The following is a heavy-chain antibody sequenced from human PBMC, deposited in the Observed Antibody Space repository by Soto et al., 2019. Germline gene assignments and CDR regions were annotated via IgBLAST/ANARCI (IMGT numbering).Heavy chain of an antibody. CDR3: AKTFGSNWLLDY. V-gene: IGHV3-23*01. D-gene: IGHD6-13*01. CDR1: GFTFSDYA. CDR2: MSGRGGSV. Sequence: EVQLLESGGGLVQPGGSLRLSCAGSGFTFSDYAISWVRQAPGKGLEWVSAMSGRGGSVYYADSVKGRFSISRENSKKTVYRQMGSVRGEDTAIYYCAKTFGSNWLLDYWGRGTLVTVSS. J-gene: IGHJ4*02.